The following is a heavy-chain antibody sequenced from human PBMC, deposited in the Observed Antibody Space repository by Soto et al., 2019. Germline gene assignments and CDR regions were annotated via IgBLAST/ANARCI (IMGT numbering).Heavy chain of an antibody. V-gene: IGHV3-13*01. CDR3: AKDRRKGVLWFGEFSYYYYGMEV. CDR1: GFTFSNYD. J-gene: IGHJ6*02. Sequence: GGSLRLSCAASGFTFSNYDMHWVRQVTGKGLEWISSIGTAGDTYYAGSVRGRFTISRENAKNTLYLQMNSLRAEDTAVYYCAKDRRKGVLWFGEFSYYYYGMEVWGQGTTVTVS. D-gene: IGHD3-10*01. CDR2: IGTAGDT.